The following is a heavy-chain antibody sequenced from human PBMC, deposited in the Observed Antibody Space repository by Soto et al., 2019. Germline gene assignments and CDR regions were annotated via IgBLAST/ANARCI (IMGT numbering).Heavy chain of an antibody. Sequence: GGSLRLSCAASGITFSSYGMHWVRQAPGKGLEWVAVIQYDGSNKYYADSVKGRFTISRDNSKNTLYLQMNGLRAEDTAVYYCAGDFGLSYYSYIMDVWGQGTTVTVSS. CDR1: GITFSSYG. V-gene: IGHV3-33*05. J-gene: IGHJ6*02. D-gene: IGHD3-10*01. CDR2: IQYDGSNK. CDR3: AGDFGLSYYSYIMDV.